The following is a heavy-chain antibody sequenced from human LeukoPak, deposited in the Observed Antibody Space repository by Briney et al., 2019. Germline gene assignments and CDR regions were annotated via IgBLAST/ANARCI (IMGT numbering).Heavy chain of an antibody. CDR3: ANGYRYCSTIRCDFDY. Sequence: GGSLRLSCAASGFTFSRNGMSWVRQAPGKGLEWVSAIGAAGGNTYYTDSVKGRFTISRDNSKNTLYLLMNSLRAEDTAVYHCANGYRYCSTIRCDFDYWGQGTLVTVSS. J-gene: IGHJ4*02. CDR1: GFTFSRNG. CDR2: IGAAGGNT. D-gene: IGHD2-2*01. V-gene: IGHV3-23*01.